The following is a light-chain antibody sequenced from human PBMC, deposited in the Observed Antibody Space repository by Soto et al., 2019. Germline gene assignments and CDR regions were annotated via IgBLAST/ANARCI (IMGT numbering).Light chain of an antibody. CDR3: QQRSNWPPSIT. J-gene: IGKJ5*01. CDR1: QSVSSC. CDR2: DAS. V-gene: IGKV3-11*01. Sequence: IVLTQSPDTLSLSPGETATLSCRASQSVSSCLAWYQQKPGQAPRLLIYDASDRATGIPARFSGSGSGTDFTLTISSLEPEDFAVYYCQQRSNWPPSITFGQGTRLEIK.